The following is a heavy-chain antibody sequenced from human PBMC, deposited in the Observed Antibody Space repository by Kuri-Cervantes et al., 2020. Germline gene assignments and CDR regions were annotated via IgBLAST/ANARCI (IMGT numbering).Heavy chain of an antibody. J-gene: IGHJ4*02. CDR3: AKVLEQQLVLDY. D-gene: IGHD6-13*01. CDR1: GFTFSSYA. V-gene: IGHV3-23*01. Sequence: GGSLRLSCAASGFTFSSYAMSWVRQAPGKGLEWVSAISGSGGSTYYADSVKGRFTISRDNSKNTLYLQMNSPRAEDTAVYYCAKVLEQQLVLDYWGQGTLVTVSS. CDR2: ISGSGGST.